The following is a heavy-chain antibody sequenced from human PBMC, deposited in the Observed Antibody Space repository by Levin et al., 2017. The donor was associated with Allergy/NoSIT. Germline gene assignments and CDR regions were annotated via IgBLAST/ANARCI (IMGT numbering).Heavy chain of an antibody. CDR2: ISAYNGNT. CDR1: GYTFTSYG. J-gene: IGHJ4*02. D-gene: IGHD3-3*01. V-gene: IGHV1-18*01. Sequence: GESLKISCKASGYTFTSYGISWVRQAPGQGLEWMGWISAYNGNTNYAQKLQGRVTMTTDTSTSTAYMELRSLRSDDTAVYYCARDPRKSGYYTGSLDYWGQGTLVTVSS. CDR3: ARDPRKSGYYTGSLDY.